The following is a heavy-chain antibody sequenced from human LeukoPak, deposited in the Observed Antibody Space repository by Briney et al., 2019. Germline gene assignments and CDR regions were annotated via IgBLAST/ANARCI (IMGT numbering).Heavy chain of an antibody. CDR1: GGSISSGDYY. Sequence: ESSQTLSLTCTVFGGSISSGDYYWSWIRQPPGKGLEWIGYIYYSGSTYYNPSLKSRVTISVDTSKNQFSLKLSSVTAADTAVYYCARDYYGSGKYYYYGMDVWGKRTTVTVSS. J-gene: IGHJ6*04. D-gene: IGHD3-10*01. CDR2: IYYSGST. V-gene: IGHV4-30-4*01. CDR3: ARDYYGSGKYYYYGMDV.